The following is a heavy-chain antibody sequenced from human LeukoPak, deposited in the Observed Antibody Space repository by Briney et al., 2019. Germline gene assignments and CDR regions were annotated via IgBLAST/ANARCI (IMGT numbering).Heavy chain of an antibody. D-gene: IGHD6-19*01. V-gene: IGHV3-30*02. CDR2: LRYDGTNQ. CDR1: GFSFTLYG. J-gene: IGHJ4*02. Sequence: GGSLRLSCEASGFSFTLYGMHWVRQAPGKGLEWVSFLRYDGTNQLYADSVKGRFTISRDNSKNMLYLQMNSLRAEDTAVYYCAKGGIAMADYYFDYWGQGTLVTVSS. CDR3: AKGGIAMADYYFDY.